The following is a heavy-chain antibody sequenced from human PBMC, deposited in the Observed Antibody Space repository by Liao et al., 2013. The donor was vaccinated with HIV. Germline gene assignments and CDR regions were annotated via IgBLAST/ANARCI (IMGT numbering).Heavy chain of an antibody. Sequence: QLQLQESGPGLVKPSETLSLTCTVSGGSISSYSYYWGWIRQPPGKGLEWIGSIYTSGSTNYNPSLKSRVTISVDTSKNQFSLKLSSVTAADTAVYYCAFTGYSSFDYWGQGTLVTVSS. V-gene: IGHV4-39*07. CDR3: AFTGYSSFDY. CDR2: IYTSGST. D-gene: IGHD6-13*01. J-gene: IGHJ4*02. CDR1: GGSISSYSYY.